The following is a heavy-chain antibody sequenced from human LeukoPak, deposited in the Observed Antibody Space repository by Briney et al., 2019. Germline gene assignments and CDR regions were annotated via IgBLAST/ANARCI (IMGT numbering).Heavy chain of an antibody. Sequence: GGSLRLSCAASGFTLSRNWMHWVRQAPGKGLVWVSRINSDGSITNYADSVKGRFTISRDNAKNTLYLQMSSLRAEDTAVYYCAKIDAYWGQGTLVTVSS. V-gene: IGHV3-74*01. CDR3: AKIDAY. CDR1: GFTLSRNW. CDR2: INSDGSIT. J-gene: IGHJ4*02.